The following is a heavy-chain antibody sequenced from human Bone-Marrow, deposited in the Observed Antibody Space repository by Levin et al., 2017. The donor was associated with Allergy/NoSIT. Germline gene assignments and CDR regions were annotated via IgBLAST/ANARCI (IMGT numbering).Heavy chain of an antibody. CDR1: GVSITSGSYY. V-gene: IGHV4-61*09. Sequence: SQTLSLTCTVSGVSITSGSYYWSWIRQPAGKGLEWIGHSYTSGNITYNPSLKSRVTISLDTSKNQFSLKLRSVTAADTAVYYCARGSYFGGLSFDCWGKGTLVTVSS. J-gene: IGHJ4*02. CDR3: ARGSYFGGLSFDC. D-gene: IGHD4-23*01. CDR2: SYTSGNI.